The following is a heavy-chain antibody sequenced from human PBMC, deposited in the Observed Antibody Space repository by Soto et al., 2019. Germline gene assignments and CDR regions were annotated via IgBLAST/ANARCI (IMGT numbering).Heavy chain of an antibody. V-gene: IGHV3-11*01. D-gene: IGHD2-15*01. CDR2: ISSSGGTI. Sequence: LRLSCGASGFTFSDDYMSWIRQAPEKGLEWVSYISSSGGTIYYADSVKGRFTISRDNAKNSLFLQMNSLRANDTAVYYCARDSSPRDQWLDNWGQGTLVTVSS. J-gene: IGHJ5*02. CDR1: GFTFSDDY. CDR3: ARDSSPRDQWLDN.